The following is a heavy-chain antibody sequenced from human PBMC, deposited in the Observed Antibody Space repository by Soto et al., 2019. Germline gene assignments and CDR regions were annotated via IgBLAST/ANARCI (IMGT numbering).Heavy chain of an antibody. V-gene: IGHV1-18*04. CDR2: ISGYNGKT. Sequence: ASVKVSCKTSGYTFRSFGVSWVRQAPGQGLEWMGWISGYNGKTQYAQTLQGGVTMTADTSTSTVYMEVRGLRSDDTAVYFCARDKMIDDYGLGTYDYWGQGTTVTVSS. CDR1: GYTFRSFG. D-gene: IGHD3-10*01. J-gene: IGHJ4*02. CDR3: ARDKMIDDYGLGTYDY.